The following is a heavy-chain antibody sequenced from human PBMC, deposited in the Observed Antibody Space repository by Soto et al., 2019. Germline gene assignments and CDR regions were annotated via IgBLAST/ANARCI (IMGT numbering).Heavy chain of an antibody. Sequence: EVQLAESGGGMVQPGGSLRLSCVASGFTFSSYDMHWVRQAPGKGLEYVSSISSNGGTTYYGNSVKGRFTISRDNSKNALCLEMGSLRAEDMAVYYCGRRVSGKYGYGGQGTLVTVSS. D-gene: IGHD3-10*01. CDR1: GFTFSSYD. CDR2: ISSNGGTT. J-gene: IGHJ4*02. V-gene: IGHV3-64*01. CDR3: GRRVSGKYGY.